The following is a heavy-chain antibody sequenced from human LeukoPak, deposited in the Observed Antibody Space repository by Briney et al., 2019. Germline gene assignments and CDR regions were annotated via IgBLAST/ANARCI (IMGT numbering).Heavy chain of an antibody. CDR2: IYYSGST. V-gene: IGHV4-59*01. Sequence: SETLSLTCTVSGGSISSSYWSWIRQPPEKGLEWIWYIYYSGSTNYNPSLKSRVTISVDTSKNQFSLKLSSVTAADTAVYYCARGRDGYPAPEFDYWGQGTLVTVSS. J-gene: IGHJ4*02. D-gene: IGHD5-24*01. CDR1: GGSISSSY. CDR3: ARGRDGYPAPEFDY.